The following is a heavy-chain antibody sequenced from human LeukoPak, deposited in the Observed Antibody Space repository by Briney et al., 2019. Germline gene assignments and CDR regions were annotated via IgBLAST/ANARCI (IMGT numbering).Heavy chain of an antibody. J-gene: IGHJ4*02. V-gene: IGHV3-30*02. CDR3: AKDYDSSADYFDY. D-gene: IGHD3-22*01. CDR2: IRYDGSNK. CDR1: GFTFSSYG. Sequence: GGSLRLSCAASGFTFSSYGMHWVRQAPGKGLEWVAFIRYDGSNKYYADSVKGRFTISRDNSKNTLYLQMNSLRAEDTAVYYCAKDYDSSADYFDYWGQGTLVTVSS.